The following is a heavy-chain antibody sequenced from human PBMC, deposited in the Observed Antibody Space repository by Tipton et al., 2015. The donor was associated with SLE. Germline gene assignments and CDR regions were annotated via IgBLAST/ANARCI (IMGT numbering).Heavy chain of an antibody. D-gene: IGHD1-26*01. CDR3: ARDSPPVGATRGPGMDV. V-gene: IGHV1-18*01. Sequence: QSGPEVKKPGASVKVSCKASGYTFTSYGISWVRQAPGQGLEWMGWISAYNDNTNYAQKLQGRVTMTTDTSTSTAYMELRSLRSDDTAVYYCARDSPPVGATRGPGMDVWGQGTTVTVSS. CDR2: ISAYNDNT. J-gene: IGHJ6*02. CDR1: GYTFTSYG.